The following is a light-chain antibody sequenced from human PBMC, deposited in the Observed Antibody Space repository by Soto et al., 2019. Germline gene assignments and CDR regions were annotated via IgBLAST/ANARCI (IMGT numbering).Light chain of an antibody. Sequence: DIQMTQSPSTLSASVGDRVTITCRASQSISSWLAWYQQKPGKAPKLLIYKASILESGVPSRFSGSGSGTEFTLTISSLQPDDFATYYCQQYSSFSLTFGGGTKVEIK. CDR3: QQYSSFSLT. J-gene: IGKJ4*01. CDR1: QSISSW. V-gene: IGKV1-5*03. CDR2: KAS.